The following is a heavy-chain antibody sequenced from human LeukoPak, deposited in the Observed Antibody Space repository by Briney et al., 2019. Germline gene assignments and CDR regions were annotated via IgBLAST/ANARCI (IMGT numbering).Heavy chain of an antibody. CDR3: AKAQGIAVAVCRH. CDR2: ISGGGDNT. V-gene: IGHV3-23*01. D-gene: IGHD6-19*01. Sequence: PGGSLRLSCAGSGFTFSSYAMSWVRQAPGKGLEWVSGISGGGDNTYYADSVKGRFTISRDNSKNTLYLQMNSLRVEDTAVYYCAKAQGIAVAVCRHWGQGTLVTVSS. CDR1: GFTFSSYA. J-gene: IGHJ4*02.